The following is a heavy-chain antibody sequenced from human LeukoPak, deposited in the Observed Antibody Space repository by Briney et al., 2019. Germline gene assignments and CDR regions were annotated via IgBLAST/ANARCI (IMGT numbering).Heavy chain of an antibody. D-gene: IGHD3-22*01. Sequence: KPSETLSLTCTVSGGSISSYYWSWIRQPAGKGLEWIGRIYTSGSTNYNPSLKSRVTISVDTSKNQFSLKLSSVTAADTAVYYCARPENSSGYPWYFDLWGRGTLVTVSS. CDR1: GGSISSYY. CDR2: IYTSGST. V-gene: IGHV4-4*07. J-gene: IGHJ2*01. CDR3: ARPENSSGYPWYFDL.